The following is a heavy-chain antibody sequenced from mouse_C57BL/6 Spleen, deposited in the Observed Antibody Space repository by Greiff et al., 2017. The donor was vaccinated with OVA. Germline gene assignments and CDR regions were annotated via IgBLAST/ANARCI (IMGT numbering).Heavy chain of an antibody. CDR1: GYTFTSYW. CDR2: IDPSGSYT. CDR3: ARLEGRGAMDY. D-gene: IGHD3-3*01. V-gene: IGHV1-69*01. J-gene: IGHJ4*01. Sequence: QVQLQQPGAELVMPGASVKLSCKASGYTFTSYWMHWVKQRPGQGLEWIGEIDPSGSYTNYNQKFKGKATLTVDKSSSTAYMQLSSRTSEDSAVDYCARLEGRGAMDYWGQGTSVTVSS.